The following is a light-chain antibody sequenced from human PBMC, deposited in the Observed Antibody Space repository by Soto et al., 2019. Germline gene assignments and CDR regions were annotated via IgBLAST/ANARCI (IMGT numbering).Light chain of an antibody. Sequence: EVVVTQSPGTLSLSPGERATLSCKASQSINNFHLAWYQQKPGQAPRLLIHGTSSRVTGGIADRFSGSGSGTDFTLTISRLEPEDFAVYYCQYYGSSVTFGGGTTVEIK. V-gene: IGKV3-20*01. CDR1: QSINNFH. CDR3: QYYGSSVT. CDR2: GTS. J-gene: IGKJ4*01.